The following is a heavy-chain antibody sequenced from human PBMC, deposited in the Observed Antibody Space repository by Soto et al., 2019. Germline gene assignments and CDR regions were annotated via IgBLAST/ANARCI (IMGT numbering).Heavy chain of an antibody. V-gene: IGHV4-4*07. CDR2: IYATGTT. Sequence: SETLSLTCTVSGASISGFYWSWIRKSAGKGLEWIGRIYATGTTDYNPSLKSRVMMSVDTSKKQFSLKLRSVTAADTAVYYCAREPIVEGPPGYNWFDPWGQGILVTVSS. J-gene: IGHJ5*02. CDR1: GASISGFY. D-gene: IGHD3-22*01. CDR3: AREPIVEGPPGYNWFDP.